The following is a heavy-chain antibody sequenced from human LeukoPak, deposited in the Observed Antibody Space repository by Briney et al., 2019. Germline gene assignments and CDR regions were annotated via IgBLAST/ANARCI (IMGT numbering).Heavy chain of an antibody. V-gene: IGHV4-59*01. Sequence: SETLSLTCTVSGGSIGTYYWSWIRQPPGKGLEWFGYIYYSGSTNYNASLKSRVTISVDTSKNQFSLKLSSVTAADTAVYYCARDYTIDDILTGYRYNWFDPWGQGTLVTVSS. D-gene: IGHD3-9*01. CDR1: GGSIGTYY. CDR3: ARDYTIDDILTGYRYNWFDP. J-gene: IGHJ5*02. CDR2: IYYSGST.